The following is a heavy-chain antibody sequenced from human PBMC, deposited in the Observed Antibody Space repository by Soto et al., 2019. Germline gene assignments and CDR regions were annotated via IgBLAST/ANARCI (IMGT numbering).Heavy chain of an antibody. D-gene: IGHD6-13*01. J-gene: IGHJ3*02. CDR3: ARSPLAAAANVAFDI. CDR2: ISAYNGNT. CDR1: GYTFTSYG. V-gene: IGHV1-18*01. Sequence: ASVKVSCKASGYTFTSYGISWVRQAPGQGLEWMGWISAYNGNTNYAQKLQGRVTMTTDTSTSTAYMELRSLRSDDTAVYYCARSPLAAAANVAFDIWVQGTMVTVSS.